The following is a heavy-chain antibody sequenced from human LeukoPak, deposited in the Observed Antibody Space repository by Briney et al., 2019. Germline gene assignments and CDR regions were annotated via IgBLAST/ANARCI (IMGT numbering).Heavy chain of an antibody. CDR1: GFTFSDYY. D-gene: IGHD3-16*02. J-gene: IGHJ4*02. V-gene: IGHV3-11*04. Sequence: GGSLRLSCAASGFTFSDYYMSWIRQAPGKGLERVSYISSSGSTIYYADSVKGRFTISRDNAKNSLYLQMNSLRAEDTAVYYCARNRELSLSFDYWGQGTLVTVSS. CDR2: ISSSGSTI. CDR3: ARNRELSLSFDY.